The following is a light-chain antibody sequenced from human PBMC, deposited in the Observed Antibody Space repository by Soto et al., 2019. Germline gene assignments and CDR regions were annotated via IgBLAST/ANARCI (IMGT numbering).Light chain of an antibody. Sequence: IVLTQSPGTLSLSPGERATLSCRASQSVTTQLAWYQQKPGQAPRLIIHGASSRATGVPDRITGSGSGTDFTLSISRLEPEDFAVYYCQQYGGSTRTFGQATKV. J-gene: IGKJ1*01. CDR2: GAS. CDR1: QSVTTQ. CDR3: QQYGGSTRT. V-gene: IGKV3-20*01.